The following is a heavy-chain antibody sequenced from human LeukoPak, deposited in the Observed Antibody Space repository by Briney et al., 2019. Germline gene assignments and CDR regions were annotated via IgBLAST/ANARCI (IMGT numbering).Heavy chain of an antibody. CDR2: ISYDGSNK. V-gene: IGHV3-30*03. CDR1: GFTFSSFG. Sequence: GGSLRLSCAASGFTFSSFGMHWVRRAPGKGLEWVAVISYDGSNKYYADSVKGRFTISRDNSKNTLYLQMNSLRAEDTAVYYCASQVLRYFDWFVGYYYYGMDVWGQGTTVTVSS. J-gene: IGHJ6*02. D-gene: IGHD3-9*01. CDR3: ASQVLRYFDWFVGYYYYGMDV.